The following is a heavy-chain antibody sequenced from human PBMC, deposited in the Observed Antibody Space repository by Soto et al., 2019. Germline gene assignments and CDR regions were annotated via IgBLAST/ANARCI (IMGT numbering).Heavy chain of an antibody. Sequence: GESLKISCKGSGYSFAGYWITWVRQKPGKGLEWMGRIDPSDSYTNYSPSFQGHVTISADKSISTAYLQWSSLKASDTAMYYCARLRKATPISGPDYWGQGTLVTVSS. CDR3: ARLRKATPISGPDY. CDR2: IDPSDSYT. CDR1: GYSFAGYW. V-gene: IGHV5-10-1*01. J-gene: IGHJ4*02. D-gene: IGHD5-12*01.